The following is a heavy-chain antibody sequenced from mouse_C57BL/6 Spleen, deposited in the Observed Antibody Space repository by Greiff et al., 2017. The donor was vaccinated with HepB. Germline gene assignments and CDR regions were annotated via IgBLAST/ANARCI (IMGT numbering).Heavy chain of an antibody. CDR1: GFTFSDYY. J-gene: IGHJ2*01. Sequence: EVKLVESEGGLVQPGRSMKLSCTASGFTFSDYYMAWVRQVPEKGLEWVANINYDGSSTYYLDSLKSRFIISRDNAKNILYLQMSSLKSEDTATYYCARRRVGYFDYWGQGTTLTVSS. D-gene: IGHD1-1*02. V-gene: IGHV5-16*01. CDR2: INYDGSST. CDR3: ARRRVGYFDY.